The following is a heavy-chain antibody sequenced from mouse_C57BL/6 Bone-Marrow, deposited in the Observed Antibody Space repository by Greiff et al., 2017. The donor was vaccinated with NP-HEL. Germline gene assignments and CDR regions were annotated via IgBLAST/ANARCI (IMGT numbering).Heavy chain of an antibody. Sequence: EVQLVESGEGLVKPGGSLKLSCAASGFTFSSYAMSWVRQTPEKRLEWVAYISSGGDYIYYADTVKGRFTISRDNARNTLYLQMSSLKSEDTAMYYCTRGTTVVATPAYWGQGTLVTVSA. D-gene: IGHD1-1*01. J-gene: IGHJ3*01. CDR3: TRGTTVVATPAY. CDR2: ISSGGDYI. V-gene: IGHV5-9-1*02. CDR1: GFTFSSYA.